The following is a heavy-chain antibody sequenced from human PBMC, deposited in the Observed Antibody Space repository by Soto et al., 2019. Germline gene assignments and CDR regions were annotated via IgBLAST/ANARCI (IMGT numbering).Heavy chain of an antibody. Sequence: GGSLRLSCAASGFTFSSYAMSWVRQAPGKGLEWVSAISGSGGSTYYADSVKGRFTISRDNSKNTLYLQMNSLRAEDTAVYYCAFPEDILTGYYINYYYYYMDVWGKGTTVTVSS. CDR3: AFPEDILTGYYINYYYYYMDV. CDR2: ISGSGGST. D-gene: IGHD3-9*01. J-gene: IGHJ6*03. V-gene: IGHV3-23*01. CDR1: GFTFSSYA.